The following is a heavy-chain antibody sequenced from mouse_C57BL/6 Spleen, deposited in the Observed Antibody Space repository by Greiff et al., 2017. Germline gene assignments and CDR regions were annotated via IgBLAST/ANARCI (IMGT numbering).Heavy chain of an antibody. CDR3: ARYGSGSFAD. V-gene: IGHV1-52*01. Sequence: QVQLKQPGAELVRPGSSVKLSCKASGYTFTSYWMHWVKQRPIQGLEWIGNIDPSDSETHYNQKFKDKATLTVDTSSSTAYMQLSSLTSEDSAVYYRARYGSGSFADWGQGTLVTVSA. D-gene: IGHD1-1*01. CDR2: IDPSDSET. J-gene: IGHJ3*01. CDR1: GYTFTSYW.